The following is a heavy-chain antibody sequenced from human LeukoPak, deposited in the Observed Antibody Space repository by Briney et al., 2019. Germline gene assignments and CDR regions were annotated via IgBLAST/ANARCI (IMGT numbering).Heavy chain of an antibody. CDR3: ARGPRDLYYYDSSGYYPFFDY. CDR1: GYTFTGYY. CDR2: INPNSGGT. V-gene: IGHV1-2*02. J-gene: IGHJ4*02. D-gene: IGHD3-22*01. Sequence: ASVKVSCKASGYTFTGYYMHWVRQAPGQGLEWMGWINPNSGGTNYAQKFQGRVTMTRDTSISTAYMELSRLRSDDTAVYYCARGPRDLYYYDSSGYYPFFDYWGQGTLVTVSS.